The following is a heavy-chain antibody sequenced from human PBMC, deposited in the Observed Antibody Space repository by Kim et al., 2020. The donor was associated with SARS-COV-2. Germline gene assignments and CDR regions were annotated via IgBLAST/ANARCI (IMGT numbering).Heavy chain of an antibody. D-gene: IGHD6-19*01. V-gene: IGHV3-23*01. J-gene: IGHJ4*02. CDR1: GFTFSSYA. CDR2: ISGSGGST. CDR3: AKDMRSGWYPYYFDY. Sequence: GGSLRLSCAASGFTFSSYAMSWVRQAPGKGLEWVSAISGSGGSTYYADSVKGRFTISRDNSKNTLYLQMNSLRAEDTAVYYCAKDMRSGWYPYYFDYWGQGTLVTVSS.